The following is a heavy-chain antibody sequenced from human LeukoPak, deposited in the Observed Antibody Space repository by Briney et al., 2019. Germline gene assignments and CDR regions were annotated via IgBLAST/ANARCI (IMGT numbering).Heavy chain of an antibody. Sequence: GGSLRLSCAASGFIFSSYWMSWVRQAPGKGLEGVANIKQGGSEKYYVDSVKGRFTISRDNAKNSPYLQMNSLRAEDTAVYYCARDRRGSSSTQAIDYWGDRALVTVSS. D-gene: IGHD6-6*01. CDR3: ARDRRGSSSTQAIDY. J-gene: IGHJ4*03. CDR2: IKQGGSEK. V-gene: IGHV3-7*01. CDR1: GFIFSSYW.